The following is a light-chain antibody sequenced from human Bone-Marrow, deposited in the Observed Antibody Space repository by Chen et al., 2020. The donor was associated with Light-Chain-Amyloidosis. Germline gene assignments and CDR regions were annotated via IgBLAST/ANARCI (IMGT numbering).Light chain of an antibody. CDR1: QTVNSN. CDR2: DAS. V-gene: IGKV3-15*01. J-gene: IGKJ4*01. CDR3: QQYNDWPPL. Sequence: EMVMTQSPATLSVSPGERATLSCRTSQTVNSNLAWYQQKPGQAPRLLIYDASTRATGVPDRFSGSGSGTEFTLTISSLQSEDFAVYIFQQYNDWPPLFGGGTKVEIK.